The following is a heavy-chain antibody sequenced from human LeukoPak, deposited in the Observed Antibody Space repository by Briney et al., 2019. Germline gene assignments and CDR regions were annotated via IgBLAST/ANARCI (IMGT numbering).Heavy chain of an antibody. V-gene: IGHV3-30*02. CDR2: IRYDGSNK. CDR3: ANDYGDYSNRNAFDI. J-gene: IGHJ3*02. D-gene: IGHD4-17*01. CDR1: GFTFSSYA. Sequence: GGSLRLSCAASGFTFSSYAMHWVRQAPGKGLEWVAFIRYDGSNKYYADSVKGRFTISRDNSKNTLYLQMNSLRAEDTAMYYCANDYGDYSNRNAFDIRGQGTMVTVSS.